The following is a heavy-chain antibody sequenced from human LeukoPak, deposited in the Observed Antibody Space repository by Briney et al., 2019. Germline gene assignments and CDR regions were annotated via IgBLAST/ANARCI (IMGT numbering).Heavy chain of an antibody. CDR3: AKDGYGSGGRWFDP. J-gene: IGHJ5*02. Sequence: GGSLRLSCAASGFTFNEFEMNWVRQAPGKGLEWISYISSRGSRIYYAESVEGRFTISKDDAKNTLYLQMNNLRVEDTAIYYCAKDGYGSGGRWFDPWGQGTLVTVSS. CDR2: ISSRGSRI. D-gene: IGHD3-10*01. CDR1: GFTFNEFE. V-gene: IGHV3-48*03.